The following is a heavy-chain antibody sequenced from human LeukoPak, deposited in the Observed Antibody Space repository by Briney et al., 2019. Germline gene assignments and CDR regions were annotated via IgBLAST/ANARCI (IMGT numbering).Heavy chain of an antibody. Sequence: SETLSLTCAVYGVSFSGYYWSWIRQPPGKGLEWIGEINHSGGTNYNPSLKSLVTISVDAAKNQFSLKLSSVTAADTAVYYCARGRRAKYYYDSSGTNYYGMDVWGQGTTVTVSS. V-gene: IGHV4-34*01. CDR3: ARGRRAKYYYDSSGTNYYGMDV. J-gene: IGHJ6*02. CDR2: INHSGGT. D-gene: IGHD3-22*01. CDR1: GVSFSGYY.